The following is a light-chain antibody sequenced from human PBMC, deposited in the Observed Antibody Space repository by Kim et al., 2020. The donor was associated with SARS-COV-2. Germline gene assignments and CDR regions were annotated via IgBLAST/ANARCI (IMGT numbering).Light chain of an antibody. CDR2: YDS. V-gene: IGLV3-21*04. CDR3: QVWDSSSDHPV. Sequence: SYELTQPPSVSVAPGKTARITCGGNNIGSKSVHWYQQKPGQAPVVVIYYDSDRPSVIPERFSGSNSGNTATLTISRVEAGDEADYYCQVWDSSSDHPVFG. CDR1: NIGSKS. J-gene: IGLJ2*01.